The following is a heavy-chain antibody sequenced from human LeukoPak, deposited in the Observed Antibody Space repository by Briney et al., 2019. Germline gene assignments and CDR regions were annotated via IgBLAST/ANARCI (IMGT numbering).Heavy chain of an antibody. J-gene: IGHJ4*02. D-gene: IGHD5-12*01. Sequence: GGSLRLSCAASGFTFRDSGMRWVRQTPEKGLEWVSTITGSSDDTYYADSVKGRFTISRDNSKNTLYLQMNSLRAEDTALYYCAKVGWSGYGGGYFHCWGQGTLVTVSS. CDR2: ITGSSDDT. CDR1: GFTFRDSG. CDR3: AKVGWSGYGGGYFHC. V-gene: IGHV3-23*01.